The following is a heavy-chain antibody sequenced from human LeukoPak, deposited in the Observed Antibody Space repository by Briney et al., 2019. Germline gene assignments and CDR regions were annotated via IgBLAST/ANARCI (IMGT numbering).Heavy chain of an antibody. V-gene: IGHV3-21*01. CDR2: ISRSSSYI. CDR1: GFSVSTNH. J-gene: IGHJ4*02. CDR3: AREFQTLRFFDY. D-gene: IGHD3-16*01. Sequence: GGSLRLSCVASGFSVSTNHMSWVRQAPGKGLEWVSSISRSSSYIYYADSVKGRFTISRDNAKNSLYLQMNSLRAEDTAVYYCAREFQTLRFFDYWGQGTLVTVSS.